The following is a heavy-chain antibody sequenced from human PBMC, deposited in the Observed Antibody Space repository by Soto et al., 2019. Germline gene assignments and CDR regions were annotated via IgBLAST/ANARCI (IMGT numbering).Heavy chain of an antibody. CDR1: GGSISSYY. CDR3: AGSPEQWLVRPNWFEP. D-gene: IGHD6-19*01. V-gene: IGHV4-59*01. CDR2: IYYSGST. Sequence: SETLSLTCTVSGGSISSYYWSWIRQPPGKGLEWIGYIYYSGSTNYNPSLKSRVTISVDTSKNQFSLKLSSVTAADTAVYYCAGSPEQWLVRPNWFEPWGQGTLVTVSS. J-gene: IGHJ5*02.